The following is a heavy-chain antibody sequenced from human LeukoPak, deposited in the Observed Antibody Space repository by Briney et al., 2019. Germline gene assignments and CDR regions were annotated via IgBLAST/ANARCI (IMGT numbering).Heavy chain of an antibody. J-gene: IGHJ5*02. Sequence: TSETLSLTCAVYGGSFSGYYWSWIRLPPGKGRGWMGEINLGGSTNYNPSLKSRVTISVDTSKNQFSLKLSSVTAADTAVYYCARGRMITFVSAKRSWFDPWGQGTLVTVSS. CDR3: ARGRMITFVSAKRSWFDP. CDR2: INLGGST. CDR1: GGSFSGYY. V-gene: IGHV4-34*01. D-gene: IGHD3-16*01.